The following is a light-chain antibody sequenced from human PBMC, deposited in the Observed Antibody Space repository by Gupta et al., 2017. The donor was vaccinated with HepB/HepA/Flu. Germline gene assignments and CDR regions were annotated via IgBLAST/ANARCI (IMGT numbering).Light chain of an antibody. CDR1: QGISNY. Sequence: QLTQSPSFLSASVGDRVTITCCASQGISNYSACYQQEPGKAPKLLLYTASTLQSGVPLRFRGSGSGTEFIITISLLQHEDFVNYCRQHRNNYPCSFGQGTKLEI. J-gene: IGKJ2*04. V-gene: IGKV1-9*01. CDR2: TAS. CDR3: QHRNNYPCS.